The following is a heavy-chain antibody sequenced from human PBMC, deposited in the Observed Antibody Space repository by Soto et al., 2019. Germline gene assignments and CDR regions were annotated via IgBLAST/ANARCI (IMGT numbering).Heavy chain of an antibody. CDR1: GFIFTNFW. D-gene: IGHD6-13*01. CDR2: IDTSGSST. CDR3: AKDSWYFDL. Sequence: GESLKISCEASGFIFTNFWMHWVRQVPGKGLVWVSRIDTSGSSTSYADSVKGRFTISRDNAKNTVSLQMNSLRAEDTGVYYCAKDSWYFDLWSQGSLDTVSS. V-gene: IGHV3-74*01. J-gene: IGHJ4*02.